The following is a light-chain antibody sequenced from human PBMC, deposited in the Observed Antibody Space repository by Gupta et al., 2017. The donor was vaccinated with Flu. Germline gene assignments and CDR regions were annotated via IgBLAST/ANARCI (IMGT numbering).Light chain of an antibody. CDR3: ASYTTTATWV. CDR1: SSDVGGYNY. Sequence: SALTQPASVSGSPGPSITISCTGTSSDVGGYNYVSWYQQHPGKAPKLMIYEVTDRPSGVSNRFSGSKSGNTASLTISGLKAEDEADYFCASYTTTATWVFGGGTKLTVL. J-gene: IGLJ3*02. V-gene: IGLV2-14*01. CDR2: EVT.